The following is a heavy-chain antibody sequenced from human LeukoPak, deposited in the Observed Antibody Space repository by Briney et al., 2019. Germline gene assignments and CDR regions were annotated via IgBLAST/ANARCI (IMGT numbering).Heavy chain of an antibody. CDR2: ISWNSGSI. CDR1: GFTFDDYA. V-gene: IGHV3-9*01. J-gene: IGHJ6*02. D-gene: IGHD3-10*01. CDR3: ARDMVRGVHRSSYGMDV. Sequence: GRSLRLSCAASGFTFDDYAMHWVRHAPGKGLEWVSGISWNSGSIGYADSVKGRFTISRDNAKNSLYLQMNSLRDEDTAVYYCARDMVRGVHRSSYGMDVWGQGTTVTVSS.